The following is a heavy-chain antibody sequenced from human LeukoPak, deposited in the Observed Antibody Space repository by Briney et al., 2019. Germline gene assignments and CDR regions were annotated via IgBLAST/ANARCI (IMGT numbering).Heavy chain of an antibody. D-gene: IGHD3-9*01. J-gene: IGHJ4*02. CDR1: DYTFTNYG. Sequence: ASVKVSCKASDYTFTNYGISWVRQAPGQGLEWMGWISAYNGKTYYAQKLQGRVTMTTDTSTSTAYMELRSLRSDDTAVYYCARAPRYFDWPSAVGDLDYWGQGTLVTVSS. CDR2: ISAYNGKT. CDR3: ARAPRYFDWPSAVGDLDY. V-gene: IGHV1-18*01.